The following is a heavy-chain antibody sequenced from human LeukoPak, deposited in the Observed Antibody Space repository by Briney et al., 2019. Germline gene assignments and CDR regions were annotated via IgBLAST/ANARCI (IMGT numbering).Heavy chain of an antibody. V-gene: IGHV1-69*13. J-gene: IGHJ6*02. CDR2: INPISGTA. Sequence: SVKVSCKASGDSINTYTINWVRQAPGQGLEWMGGINPISGTANYAQKFQGKVTITADESTSTAYMEPSSLRSEDTAVYYCARDKFLEWSSGFYGMDVWGQGTTVMVSS. D-gene: IGHD3-3*01. CDR1: GDSINTYT. CDR3: ARDKFLEWSSGFYGMDV.